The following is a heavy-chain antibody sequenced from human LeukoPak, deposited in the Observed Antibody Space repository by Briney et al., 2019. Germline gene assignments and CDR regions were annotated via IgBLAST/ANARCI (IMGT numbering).Heavy chain of an antibody. CDR1: GYSFTSYW. CDR2: IDPSDSYT. J-gene: IGHJ5*02. V-gene: IGHV5-10-1*01. D-gene: IGHD4-11*01. CDR3: ARDYSNYVNWFDP. Sequence: GESVKISCKGSGYSFTSYWISWVRQMPGKGLEWMGRIDPSDSYTNYSPSFQGHVTISADKSISTAYLQWSSLKASDTAMYYCARDYSNYVNWFDPWGPGSLDTVPS.